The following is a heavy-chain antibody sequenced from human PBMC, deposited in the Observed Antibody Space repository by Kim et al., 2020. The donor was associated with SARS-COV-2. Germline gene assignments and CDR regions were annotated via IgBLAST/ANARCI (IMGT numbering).Heavy chain of an antibody. J-gene: IGHJ3*02. CDR1: GGSFSGYY. V-gene: IGHV4-34*01. D-gene: IGHD1-26*01. CDR2: INHSGST. Sequence: SETLSLTCAVYGGSFSGYYWSWIRQPPGKGLEWIGEINHSGSTNYNPSLKSRVTISVDTSKNQFSLKLSSVTAADTAVYYCARGWGLLRVIRAFDIWGQGTMVTVSS. CDR3: ARGWGLLRVIRAFDI.